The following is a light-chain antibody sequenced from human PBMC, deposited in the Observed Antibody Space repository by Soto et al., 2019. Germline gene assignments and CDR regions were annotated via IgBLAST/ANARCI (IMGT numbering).Light chain of an antibody. CDR2: GSS. J-gene: IGKJ2*01. CDR1: QSVSTDY. V-gene: IGKV3-20*01. CDR3: RQYGSSPPYT. Sequence: EVVLTQSPGTLSLSPGERATLSCRASQSVSTDYLAWYQQNPGQSPKLLIFGSSDRATGIPDRVSGSGSGTDFTFNISSLEPEDLAVYYCRQYGSSPPYTFGQGTKLQIK.